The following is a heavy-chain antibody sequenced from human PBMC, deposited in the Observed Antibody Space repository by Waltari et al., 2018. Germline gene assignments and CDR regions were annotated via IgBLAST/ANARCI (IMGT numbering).Heavy chain of an antibody. CDR3: AKHTMIVVVTLDY. Sequence: EVQLLESGGGLVQPGGSLRLSCAASGFTFSSYAMSWARQAPGKGLEWVSAISGSGGSTYYADSVKGRFTISRDNSKNTLYLQMNSLRAEDTAVYYCAKHTMIVVVTLDYWGQGTLVTVSS. J-gene: IGHJ4*02. CDR2: ISGSGGST. V-gene: IGHV3-23*01. CDR1: GFTFSSYA. D-gene: IGHD3-22*01.